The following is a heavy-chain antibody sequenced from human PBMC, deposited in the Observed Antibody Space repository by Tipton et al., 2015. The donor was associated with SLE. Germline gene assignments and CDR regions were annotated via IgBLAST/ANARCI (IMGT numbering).Heavy chain of an antibody. D-gene: IGHD6-25*01. J-gene: IGHJ4*02. CDR3: ARGFTLVDSAAAFDY. CDR1: GGSISSGDYS. Sequence: TLSLTCAVSGGSISSGDYSWSWIRQPPGKGLEWIGYIYPSGSAYYFPSLKSRATISVDRSKNQFSLELNSVTAADTAVYYCARGFTLVDSAAAFDYWGQGTLVTVSS. V-gene: IGHV4-30-2*01. CDR2: IYPSGSA.